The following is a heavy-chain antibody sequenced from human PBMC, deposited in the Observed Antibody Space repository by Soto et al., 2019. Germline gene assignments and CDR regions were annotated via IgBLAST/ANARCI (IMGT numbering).Heavy chain of an antibody. CDR1: GDSMTSGDYS. J-gene: IGHJ4*02. V-gene: IGHV4-30-2*01. D-gene: IGHD2-2*01. CDR2: IYRTGNT. Sequence: QLQLQESGSRLVKSSQTLSLTCTVSGDSMTSGDYSWSWIRQPPGKGLEWLGYIYRTGNTHYSPSLKSRVYISPDRSKNQFSLELTSVTAADTAVYYCARGDYQYSIDYWGQGTLVTVSS. CDR3: ARGDYQYSIDY.